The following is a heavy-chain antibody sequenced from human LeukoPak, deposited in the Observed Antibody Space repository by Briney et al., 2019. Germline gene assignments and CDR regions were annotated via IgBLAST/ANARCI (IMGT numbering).Heavy chain of an antibody. D-gene: IGHD1-26*01. V-gene: IGHV4-59*01. Sequence: SETLSLTCTVSGGSISSYYWSWIRQPPGKGLEWIGYIYYSGSTNYNPSLKSRVTISVDTSKNQFSLKLSSVTAADTAVYYCARVSGVSGSYTLDIWGQGTMVTASS. J-gene: IGHJ3*02. CDR1: GGSISSYY. CDR2: IYYSGST. CDR3: ARVSGVSGSYTLDI.